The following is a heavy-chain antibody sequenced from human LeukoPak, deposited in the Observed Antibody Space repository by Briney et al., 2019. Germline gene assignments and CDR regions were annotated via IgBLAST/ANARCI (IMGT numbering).Heavy chain of an antibody. Sequence: SVKVSCKASGGTFISYAISWVRQAPGQGLEWMGRIIPIFGTANYAQKFQGRVTITTDESTSTAYMELSSLRSEDTAVYYCAREGDGYRYDYWGQGTLVTVSS. CDR3: AREGDGYRYDY. J-gene: IGHJ4*02. CDR1: GGTFISYA. V-gene: IGHV1-69*05. D-gene: IGHD5-24*01. CDR2: IIPIFGTA.